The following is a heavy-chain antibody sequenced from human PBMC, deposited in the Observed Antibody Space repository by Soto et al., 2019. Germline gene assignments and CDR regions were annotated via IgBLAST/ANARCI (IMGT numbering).Heavy chain of an antibody. D-gene: IGHD3-22*01. V-gene: IGHV3-30-3*01. CDR1: GFIFNKYA. Sequence: QVQLVESGGGVVQPGRSLRLSCAASGFIFNKYAMHWVRQAPGKGLEWVAVVSYDGNNKYYADSVKGRFTISRDNSKNTLYLQMNSLRAEDTAVYYCARDGYDSSCYYPPNYFDYWGQGTLVTVSS. J-gene: IGHJ4*02. CDR2: VSYDGNNK. CDR3: ARDGYDSSCYYPPNYFDY.